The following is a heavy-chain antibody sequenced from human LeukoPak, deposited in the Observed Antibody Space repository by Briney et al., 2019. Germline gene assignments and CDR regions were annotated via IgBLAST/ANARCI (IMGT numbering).Heavy chain of an antibody. CDR1: GGSISSYY. D-gene: IGHD6-13*01. CDR3: ARDQIAAAAARYFDL. CDR2: IYYSGST. J-gene: IGHJ2*01. Sequence: SETLSLTCTVSGGSISSYYWSWIRQPPGKGLEWIGYIYYSGSTNYNPSLKSRVTISVDTSKNQFSLKLSSVTAADTAVYYCARDQIAAAAARYFDLWGRGTLVTVSS. V-gene: IGHV4-59*01.